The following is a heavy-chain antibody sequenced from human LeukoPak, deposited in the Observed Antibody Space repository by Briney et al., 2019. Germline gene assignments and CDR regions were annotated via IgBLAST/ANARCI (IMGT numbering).Heavy chain of an antibody. J-gene: IGHJ5*02. CDR1: GFTFSSYD. D-gene: IGHD6-19*01. Sequence: GGSLRLPCAASGFTFSSYDMHWVRQAPGKGLEYVSTISSNGGKTNYANSVKGRFTISRDNSKNTLYLQMGSLRADDVAVYYCARAKAVAGTGGDNWFDPWGQGTLVTVSS. V-gene: IGHV3-64*01. CDR2: ISSNGGKT. CDR3: ARAKAVAGTGGDNWFDP.